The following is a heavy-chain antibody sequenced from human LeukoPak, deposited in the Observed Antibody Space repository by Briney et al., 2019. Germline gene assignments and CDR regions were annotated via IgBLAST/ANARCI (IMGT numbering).Heavy chain of an antibody. D-gene: IGHD6-6*01. CDR3: AKDRVPLAARPLHFDY. CDR2: ISGSGGST. J-gene: IGHJ4*02. CDR1: GFTFSSYA. V-gene: IGHV3-23*01. Sequence: PGGSLRLSCAASGFTFSSYAMSWVRQAPGKGLEWVSDISGSGGSTYYADSVKGRFTISRDNSKSTLYLQMNSLRAEDTAVYYCAKDRVPLAARPLHFDYWGQGTLVTVSS.